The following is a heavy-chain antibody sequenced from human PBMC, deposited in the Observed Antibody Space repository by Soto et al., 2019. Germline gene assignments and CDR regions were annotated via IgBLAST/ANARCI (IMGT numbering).Heavy chain of an antibody. CDR2: IDTSGNT. CDR3: ARYSNNWFQTEGMDV. Sequence: PETLSLTCTVSVDSIPTTYWICLRQPAGKGLEWIGRIDTSGNTNYNPSLKSRVTMSVDTSKKQFSLKLTSVTAADTAVYYCARYSNNWFQTEGMDVWGQGTTVT. D-gene: IGHD6-13*01. J-gene: IGHJ6*02. CDR1: VDSIPTTY. V-gene: IGHV4-4*07.